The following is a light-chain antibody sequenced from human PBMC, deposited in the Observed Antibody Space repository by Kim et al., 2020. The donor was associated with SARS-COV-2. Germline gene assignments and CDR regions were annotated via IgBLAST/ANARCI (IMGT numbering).Light chain of an antibody. Sequence: SYELTQPPPVSVSPGQTASITCSGDKLGDKYACWYQQKPGQSPVVVIYQDSKRPSGIPERFSGSNSGNTATLTISGTQAMDEADYYCQAWDSSTAVFGTG. V-gene: IGLV3-1*01. CDR3: QAWDSSTAV. CDR1: KLGDKY. J-gene: IGLJ1*01. CDR2: QDS.